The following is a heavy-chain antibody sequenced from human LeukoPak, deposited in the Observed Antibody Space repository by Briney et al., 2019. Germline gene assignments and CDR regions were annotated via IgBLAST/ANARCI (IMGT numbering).Heavy chain of an antibody. CDR2: IYTSGST. CDR3: ARRVDAFDI. Sequence: SETLSLTCTVSGGSISSGSYYWSWIRQPAGTGLEWIGRIYTSGSTNYNPSLKSRVTISVDTSKNQFSLKLSSVTAADTAVYYCARRVDAFDIWGQGTMVTVSS. V-gene: IGHV4-61*02. J-gene: IGHJ3*02. CDR1: GGSISSGSYY.